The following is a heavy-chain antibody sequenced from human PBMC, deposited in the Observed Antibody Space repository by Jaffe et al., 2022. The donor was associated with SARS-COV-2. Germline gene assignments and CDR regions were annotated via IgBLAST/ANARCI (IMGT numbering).Heavy chain of an antibody. J-gene: IGHJ6*03. CDR3: ARENYDYVWGSYRPHYYMDV. Sequence: EVQLVETGGGLIQPGGSLRLSCAASGFTVSSNYMSWVRQAPGKGLEWVSVIYSGGSTYYADSVKGRFTISRDNSKNTLYLQMNSLRAEDTAVYYCARENYDYVWGSYRPHYYMDVWGKGTTVTVSS. CDR1: GFTVSSNY. D-gene: IGHD3-16*02. CDR2: IYSGGST. V-gene: IGHV3-53*02.